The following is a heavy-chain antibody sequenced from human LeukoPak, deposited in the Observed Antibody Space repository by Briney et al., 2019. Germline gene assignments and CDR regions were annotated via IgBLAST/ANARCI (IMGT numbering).Heavy chain of an antibody. CDR2: IGDSGRST. CDR3: AKGGSLTTVTHFDY. J-gene: IGHJ4*02. Sequence: GGTLRLSCAASGFTFSNYGMNWVRQTPGKGLEWVSGIGDSGRSTYYADSAKGRFTISRDNSKNTLYLQMNSLRAEDTAVYYCAKGGSLTTVTHFDYWGQGTLVTVSS. D-gene: IGHD4-17*01. CDR1: GFTFSNYG. V-gene: IGHV3-23*01.